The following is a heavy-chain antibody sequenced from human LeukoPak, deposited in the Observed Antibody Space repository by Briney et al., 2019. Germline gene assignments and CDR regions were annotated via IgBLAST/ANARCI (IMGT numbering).Heavy chain of an antibody. CDR3: ARDDSPTYYYDSSGYEYFQH. CDR2: IIPIFGTA. J-gene: IGHJ1*01. CDR1: GYTFTSYD. V-gene: IGHV1-69*05. D-gene: IGHD3-22*01. Sequence: ASVKVSCKASGYTFTSYDINWVRQATGQGLEWMGWIIPIFGTANYAQMFQGRVTITTDESTSTAYMELSSLRSEDTAVYYCARDDSPTYYYDSSGYEYFQHWGQGTLVTAPS.